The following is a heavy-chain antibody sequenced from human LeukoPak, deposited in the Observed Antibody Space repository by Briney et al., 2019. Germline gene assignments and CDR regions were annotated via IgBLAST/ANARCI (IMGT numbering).Heavy chain of an antibody. J-gene: IGHJ5*02. V-gene: IGHV1-2*02. CDR1: GHTFTSYY. CDR2: INPNSGGT. CDR3: ARGGSASTAVAGTGWFDP. D-gene: IGHD6-19*01. Sequence: ASVKVSCKASGHTFTSYYMHWVRQAPGQGLEWMGWINPNSGGTNYAQKFQGRVTMTRDTSISTAYMELSRLRSDDTAVYYCARGGSASTAVAGTGWFDPWGQGTLVTVSS.